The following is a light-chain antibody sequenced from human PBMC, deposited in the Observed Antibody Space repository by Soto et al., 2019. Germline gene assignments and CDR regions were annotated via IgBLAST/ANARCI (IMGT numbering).Light chain of an antibody. CDR1: QAISTW. Sequence: DIQMTQSPSSVSASVGDRVTITCRASQAISTWLAWYQQKPGKAPKLLIYAASNLQTGVPSRFSGSGSATNFTITISSLQPEDFATYYCHQANSFPRTFGQGTKVEIK. CDR3: HQANSFPRT. V-gene: IGKV1D-12*01. J-gene: IGKJ1*01. CDR2: AAS.